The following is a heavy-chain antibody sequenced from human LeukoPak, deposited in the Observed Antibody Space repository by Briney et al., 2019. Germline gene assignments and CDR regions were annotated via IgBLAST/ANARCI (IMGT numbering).Heavy chain of an antibody. J-gene: IGHJ4*02. CDR2: IRYDGSNK. CDR1: GFTFSSYG. V-gene: IGHV3-30*02. D-gene: IGHD5-18*01. CDR3: ARELVGYSYGPKRGYFDY. Sequence: GGSLRLSCAASGFTFSSYGMHWVRQAPGKGLEWVAFIRYDGSNKYYADSVKGRFTISRDNSKNTLYLQMNSLRAEDTAVYYCARELVGYSYGPKRGYFDYWGQGTLVTVSS.